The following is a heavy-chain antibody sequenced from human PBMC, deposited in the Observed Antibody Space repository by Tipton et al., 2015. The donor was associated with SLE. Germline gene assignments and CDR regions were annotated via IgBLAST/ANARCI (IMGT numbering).Heavy chain of an antibody. CDR1: GGSISSNSYY. CDR3: ARGPGQKVYDYGVFFDY. D-gene: IGHD4-17*01. CDR2: IYYSGST. V-gene: IGHV4-31*03. Sequence: TLSLTCTVSGGSISSNSYYWGWIRQHPGKGLEWIGYIYYSGSTYYNPSLKSRVTISVDTSKNQFSLKLSSVTAADTAVYYCARGPGQKVYDYGVFFDYWGQGTLVTVSS. J-gene: IGHJ4*02.